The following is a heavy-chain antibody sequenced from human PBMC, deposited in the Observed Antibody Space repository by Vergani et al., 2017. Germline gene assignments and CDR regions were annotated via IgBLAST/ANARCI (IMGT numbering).Heavy chain of an antibody. Sequence: QVQLVQSGAEVKKPGASVRVSCKASGFTFNSYHIHWVRQASGQGLGRLGRIDPNSVDTRYSQRFQDRVTITSYTSINTAYVEMTRLRPDDTAINYCARVIVGCCITNCSADHWGQGPLVTVPS. V-gene: IGHV1-2*06. CDR1: GFTFNSYH. D-gene: IGHD1-14*01. CDR2: IDPNSVDT. J-gene: IGHJ4*02. CDR3: ARVIVGCCITNCSADH.